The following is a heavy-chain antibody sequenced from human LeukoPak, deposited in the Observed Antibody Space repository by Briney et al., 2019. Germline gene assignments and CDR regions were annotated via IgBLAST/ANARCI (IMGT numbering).Heavy chain of an antibody. V-gene: IGHV1-69*13. CDR1: GYTFTSYG. CDR3: AREVSSSWYREDY. J-gene: IGHJ4*02. Sequence: SVKVSCKASGYTFTSYGISWVRQAPGHGLEWMGGIIPIFGTANYAQKFQGRVTITADESTSTAYMELSSLRSEDTAVYYCAREVSSSWYREDYWGQGTLVTVSS. D-gene: IGHD6-13*01. CDR2: IIPIFGTA.